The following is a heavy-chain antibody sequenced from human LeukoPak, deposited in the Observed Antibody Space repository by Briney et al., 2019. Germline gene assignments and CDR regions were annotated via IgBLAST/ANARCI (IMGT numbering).Heavy chain of an antibody. D-gene: IGHD6-6*01. Sequence: SETLSLTCTVSGGSISTYYWSWIRQPPGKGLGWIGYVYYSGNTNYSPSLKSRVTISVDTSKNQFSLKLTSVTAADAAVYYCARRPYSSSSGLATYMDVWGKGTTVTVSS. CDR3: ARRPYSSSSGLATYMDV. V-gene: IGHV4-59*08. J-gene: IGHJ6*03. CDR1: GGSISTYY. CDR2: VYYSGNT.